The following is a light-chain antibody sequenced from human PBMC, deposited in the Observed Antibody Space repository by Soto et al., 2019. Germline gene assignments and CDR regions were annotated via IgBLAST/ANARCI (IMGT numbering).Light chain of an antibody. Sequence: EIVMTQSPAPLSVPPGERATLSCRASQSISRSDLAWYQHRPGQSPRLLIYATSSRATGIPDRFTGGGAGTGFTLTISRLEPEDSAVYYCQQYGSSPTFGGGTKVDIK. J-gene: IGKJ4*01. CDR3: QQYGSSPT. CDR1: QSISRSD. V-gene: IGKV3-20*01. CDR2: ATS.